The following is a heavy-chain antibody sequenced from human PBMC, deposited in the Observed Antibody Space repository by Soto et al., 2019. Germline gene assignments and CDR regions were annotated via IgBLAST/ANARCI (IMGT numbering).Heavy chain of an antibody. CDR3: VYSTLGPIFCSSPPGDCFDP. V-gene: IGHV4-31*03. J-gene: IGHJ5*02. CDR2: IYYTGNT. CDR1: GDPITNGGYY. D-gene: IGHD2-2*01. Sequence: SDPLSLTSTVSGDPITNGGYYWSSIRQHPGKGLEWTGNIYYTGNTYYNPSIKSRASISLNTSENHSSLRLSSVTAADSAIYNCVYSTLGPIFCSSPPGDCFDPWGRGTRVTVSS.